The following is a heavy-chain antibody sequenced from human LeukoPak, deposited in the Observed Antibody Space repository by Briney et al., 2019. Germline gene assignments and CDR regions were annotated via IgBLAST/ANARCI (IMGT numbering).Heavy chain of an antibody. CDR2: IYYSGST. J-gene: IGHJ4*02. V-gene: IGHV4-61*08. Sequence: SQTLSLTCTVSGDSISNDDYYWSWIRQPPGKGLEWIGYIYYSGSTNYNPSLKSRVTISVDTSKNQFSLKLSSVTAADTAVYYCARSWGYFDYWGQGTLVTVSS. D-gene: IGHD3-16*01. CDR3: ARSWGYFDY. CDR1: GDSISNDDYY.